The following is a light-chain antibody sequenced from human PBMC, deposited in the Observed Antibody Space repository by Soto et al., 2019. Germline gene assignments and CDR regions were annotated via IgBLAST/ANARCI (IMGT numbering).Light chain of an antibody. CDR3: SSYTSTSAPYV. J-gene: IGLJ1*01. CDR1: SSDIGGYDY. Sequence: QSVLTQLASVSGFRGQSITISCTGTSSDIGGYDYVSWYQQHPGKAPKLIIYDVSGRPSGVSNRFSGSKSANTASLTISGLQAEDEADYHCSSYTSTSAPYVFGTGTKVTVL. CDR2: DVS. V-gene: IGLV2-14*03.